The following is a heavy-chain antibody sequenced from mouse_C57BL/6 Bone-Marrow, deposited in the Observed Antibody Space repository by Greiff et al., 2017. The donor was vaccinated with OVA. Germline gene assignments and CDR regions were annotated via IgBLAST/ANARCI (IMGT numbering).Heavy chain of an antibody. CDR2: ISSGSSTI. V-gene: IGHV5-17*01. J-gene: IGHJ1*03. Sequence: EVQLVESGGGLVKPGGSLKLSCAASGFTFSDYGMHWVRQAPEKGLEWVAYISSGSSTIYYADTVKGRFTISRDNAKNTLFLQMTSLRSGDTAMYYCARINYWYFDVWGTGTTVTVSS. CDR3: ARINYWYFDV. CDR1: GFTFSDYG.